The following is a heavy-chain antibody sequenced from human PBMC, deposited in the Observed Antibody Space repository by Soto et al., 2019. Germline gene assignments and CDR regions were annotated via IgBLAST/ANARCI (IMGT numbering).Heavy chain of an antibody. J-gene: IGHJ3*02. CDR3: ARFSSSWYDAFDI. CDR2: ISGSGGST. D-gene: IGHD6-13*01. V-gene: IGHV3-23*01. CDR1: GFTFRSHA. Sequence: EVQLLESGGGLVQPGGSLRLSCAASGFTFRSHAMSWVRQAPGKGLEWVSAISGSGGSTYYADSVKGRFTISRDNSKNTLYLQMNILRAEDTAVYYCARFSSSWYDAFDIWGQGTMVTVSS.